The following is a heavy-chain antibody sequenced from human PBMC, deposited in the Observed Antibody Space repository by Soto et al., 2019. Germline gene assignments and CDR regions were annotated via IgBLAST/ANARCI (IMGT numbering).Heavy chain of an antibody. J-gene: IGHJ4*02. V-gene: IGHV3-21*01. Sequence: GGSLRLSCAASGFTSSSYTMNWVRQAPGKGLEWVSSISRSSRPGSTYIYYAGSVKGRFTISRDNAKNSLYLQMNSLRAEDTAVYYFATDFWSGYYTEPYWGQGTLVTGSS. CDR3: ATDFWSGYYTEPY. CDR1: GFTSSSYT. CDR2: ISRSSRPGSTYI. D-gene: IGHD3-3*01.